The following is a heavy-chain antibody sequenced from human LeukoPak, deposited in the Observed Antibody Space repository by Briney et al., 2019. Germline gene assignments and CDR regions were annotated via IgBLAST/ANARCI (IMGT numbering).Heavy chain of an antibody. D-gene: IGHD1-26*01. CDR2: IYYSGST. Sequence: SETLSLTCTVSGGSISSSSYYWGWIRQPPGKGLEWIGSIYYSGSTYYNPSLKSRVTISVDTSKSQFSLKLSSVTAADTAVYYCARGVGATLGPKNYYYYMDVWGKGTTVTVSS. CDR1: GGSISSSSYY. CDR3: ARGVGATLGPKNYYYYMDV. V-gene: IGHV4-39*07. J-gene: IGHJ6*03.